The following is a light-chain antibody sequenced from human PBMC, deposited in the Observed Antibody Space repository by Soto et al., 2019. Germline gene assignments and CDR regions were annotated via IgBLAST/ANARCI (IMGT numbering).Light chain of an antibody. CDR2: EVS. CDR3: SSYTSSNTLV. J-gene: IGLJ2*01. V-gene: IGLV2-14*01. CDR1: SSDVGGYNY. Sequence: QSALSQPASVSGSPGQSITISCTGTSSDVGGYNYVSWYQQHPDKVPKLMIYEVSNRPSGVSNRFSGSKSDNTASLTISGLQAEDEADYYCSSYTSSNTLVFGEGTKLTVL.